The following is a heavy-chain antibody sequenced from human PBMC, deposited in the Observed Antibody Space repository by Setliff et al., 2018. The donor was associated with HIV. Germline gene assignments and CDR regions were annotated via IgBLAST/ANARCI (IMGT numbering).Heavy chain of an antibody. Sequence: SETLSLTCTVSGGSISSGGYYWSWIRQHPGKGLEWIGYIYYSGSTNYNPSLKSRVTISIDTSTNQFYLKLSSVTAADTAVYYCARSGGSYNFDYWGQGTLVTVSS. CDR2: IYYSGST. D-gene: IGHD1-26*01. CDR1: GGSISSGGYY. J-gene: IGHJ4*02. CDR3: ARSGGSYNFDY. V-gene: IGHV4-61*08.